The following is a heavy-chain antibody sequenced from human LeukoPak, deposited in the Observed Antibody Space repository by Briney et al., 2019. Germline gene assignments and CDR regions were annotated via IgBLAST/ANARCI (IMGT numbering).Heavy chain of an antibody. J-gene: IGHJ4*02. CDR2: IHYSGST. V-gene: IGHV4-59*01. D-gene: IGHD4-23*01. Sequence: PSETLSLTCTVSGGSISSYYWSWIRQPPGKVLEWIGYIHYSGSTNYNPSRQSRVTISVDTSKNQFSLKLSSETAADTAVYYCARDPEGGNSPFDYWGQGTLVTVSS. CDR1: GGSISSYY. CDR3: ARDPEGGNSPFDY.